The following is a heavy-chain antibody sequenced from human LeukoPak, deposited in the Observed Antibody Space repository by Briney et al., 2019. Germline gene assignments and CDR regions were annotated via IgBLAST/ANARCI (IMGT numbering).Heavy chain of an antibody. D-gene: IGHD2-15*01. CDR3: TTPHGGV. CDR2: IRSKPNNYAT. CDR1: GFTFSGSA. J-gene: IGHJ6*02. Sequence: GGSLRLSCVVSGFTFSGSALHWVRQASGQGLEWVGRIRSKPNNYATAYAASVQGRFTISRDDSKNTEYLQMSSLKTEDTAVYYCTTPHGGVRGQGTTVTVSS. V-gene: IGHV3-73*01.